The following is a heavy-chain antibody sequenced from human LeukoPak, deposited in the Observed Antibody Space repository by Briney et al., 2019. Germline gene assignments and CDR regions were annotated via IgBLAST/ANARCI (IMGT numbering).Heavy chain of an antibody. V-gene: IGHV4-59*01. CDR1: GGSISSYY. CDR3: ARGEYSSWFDP. D-gene: IGHD5-18*01. Sequence: SETLSLTCTVSGGSISSYYWSWIRQPPGKGLEWIGYIYYSGSTNYNPSLKSRVTISVDTSKNQFSLKLSSVTAADTAVYYCARGEYSSWFDPWGQGTLVTVSS. CDR2: IYYSGST. J-gene: IGHJ5*02.